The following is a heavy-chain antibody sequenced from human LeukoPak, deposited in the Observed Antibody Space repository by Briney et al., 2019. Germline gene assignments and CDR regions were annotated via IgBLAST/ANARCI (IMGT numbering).Heavy chain of an antibody. J-gene: IGHJ3*02. CDR1: GXTFSLYS. CDR2: ISTNGGST. V-gene: IGHV3-64D*06. Sequence: PGGSLRLSCSASGXTFSLYSMHWVRQAPGKGPEYVSGISTNGGSTYYADSVKGRFTISRDNSKNTLYLQMSTLRAEDTSVYYCVTELGIGGFDIWGQGTMVTVSS. CDR3: VTELGIGGFDI. D-gene: IGHD7-27*01.